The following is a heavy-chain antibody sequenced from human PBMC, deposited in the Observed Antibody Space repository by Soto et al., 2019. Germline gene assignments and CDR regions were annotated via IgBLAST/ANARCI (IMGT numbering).Heavy chain of an antibody. CDR1: GGTFSSYA. J-gene: IGHJ5*02. CDR2: IIPIFGTA. CDR3: ASSYYYGSGSYYTQTGFDP. Sequence: SVKVSCKASGGTFSSYAISWVRQAPGQGLEWMGGIIPIFGTANYAQKFQGRVTITADESTSTAYMELSSLRSEDTAVYYCASSYYYGSGSYYTQTGFDPWGQGALVTVSS. D-gene: IGHD3-10*01. V-gene: IGHV1-69*13.